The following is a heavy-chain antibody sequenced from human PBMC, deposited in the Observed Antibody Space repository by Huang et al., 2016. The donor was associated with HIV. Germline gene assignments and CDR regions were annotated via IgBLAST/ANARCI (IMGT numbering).Heavy chain of an antibody. CDR3: ARDNWGPFLTTFDS. V-gene: IGHV4-59*11. CDR2: GYDTGTA. D-gene: IGHD7-27*01. CDR1: GGSISDHH. J-gene: IGHJ4*02. Sequence: QVHLQESGPGLVKPSETLSITCSVSGGSISDHHWGWIRQSPRKGLEWIGSGYDTGTANYNPALKRRVTIFLDKSKKQLSLNLGSMTAADTAIYYCARDNWGPFLTTFDSWGPGSLVTVSS.